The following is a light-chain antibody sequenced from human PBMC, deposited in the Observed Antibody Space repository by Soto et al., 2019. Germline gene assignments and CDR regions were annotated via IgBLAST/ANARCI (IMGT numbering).Light chain of an antibody. J-gene: IGKJ2*01. CDR1: QSVSSN. V-gene: IGKV3-15*01. Sequence: EIVLTQSPGTLSLSPGERATLSCRASQSVSSNLAWYQQKPGQAPRLLIYDASTRATGIPARFSGSGSGTEFTLTISSLQSEDSAVYYCQQYNNWPPKYTFGQGTKLEIK. CDR2: DAS. CDR3: QQYNNWPPKYT.